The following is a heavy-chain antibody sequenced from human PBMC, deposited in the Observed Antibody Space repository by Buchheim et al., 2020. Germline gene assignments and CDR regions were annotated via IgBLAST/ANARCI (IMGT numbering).Heavy chain of an antibody. Sequence: QVQLVESGGGLVKPGGSLRLSCAASGFTFSDYYMSWIRQAPGKGLEWVSYISSSGSTIHYADSVKGRFTISRDNAKNSMYLQMNSLRAEDTAVYYCARDVTMVQGVTKGYYYYYGMDVWGQGTT. CDR3: ARDVTMVQGVTKGYYYYYGMDV. CDR1: GFTFSDYY. D-gene: IGHD3-10*01. CDR2: ISSSGSTI. J-gene: IGHJ6*02. V-gene: IGHV3-11*01.